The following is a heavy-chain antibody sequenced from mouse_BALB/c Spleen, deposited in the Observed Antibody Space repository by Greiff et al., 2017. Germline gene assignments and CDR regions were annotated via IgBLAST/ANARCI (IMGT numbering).Heavy chain of an antibody. V-gene: IGHV5-12-2*01. CDR2: ISNGGGST. J-gene: IGHJ3*01. Sequence: EVQLVESGGGLVQPGGSLKLSCAASGFTFSSYTMSWVRQTPEKRLEWVAYISNGGGSTYYPDTVKGRFTISRDNAKNTLYLQMSSLKSEDTAMYYCARPGQLGLPSWFAYWGQGTLVTVSA. CDR1: GFTFSSYT. D-gene: IGHD3-1*01. CDR3: ARPGQLGLPSWFAY.